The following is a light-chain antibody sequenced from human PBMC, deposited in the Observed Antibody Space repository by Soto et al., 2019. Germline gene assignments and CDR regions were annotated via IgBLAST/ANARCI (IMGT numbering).Light chain of an antibody. J-gene: IGLJ1*01. CDR1: RRDVGGYNY. Sequence: SVRTQPPPASGAFGPSVTISCPGTRRDVGGYNYVSWYQQHPGKAPKLMIYEVSERPSGVPDRFSGSKSGNTASLTVSGLQADDEADYYCSSYSGTNYHYVFGTGTKVTVL. CDR2: EVS. V-gene: IGLV2-8*01. CDR3: SSYSGTNYHYV.